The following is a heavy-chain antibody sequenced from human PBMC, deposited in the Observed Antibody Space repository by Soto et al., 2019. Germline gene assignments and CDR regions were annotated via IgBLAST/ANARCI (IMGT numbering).Heavy chain of an antibody. D-gene: IGHD3-3*01. CDR3: ARGVVTIFGVAKRYYYYMDV. CDR2: INHSGST. CDR1: GGSFSGYY. V-gene: IGHV4-34*01. J-gene: IGHJ6*03. Sequence: QVQLQQWGAGLLKPSETLSLTCAVYGGSFSGYYWSWIRQPPGKGLEWIGEINHSGSTNYNPSLKSRVTISVDTSKNQFSLKLSSVTASDTAVYYCARGVVTIFGVAKRYYYYMDVWGKGTTVTVSS.